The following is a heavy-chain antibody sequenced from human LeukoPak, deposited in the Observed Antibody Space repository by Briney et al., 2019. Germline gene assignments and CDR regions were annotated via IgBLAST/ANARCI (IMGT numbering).Heavy chain of an antibody. CDR2: ISYDGSNK. CDR1: GFTFSSYA. J-gene: IGHJ6*03. CDR3: ARCGIAAAGTGGYYYYYMDV. Sequence: GGSLRLSCAASGFTFSSYAMHWVRQAPGKGLEWVAVISYDGSNKYYADSVKGRFTISRDNSKNTLYLQMNSLRAEDTAVYYCARCGIAAAGTGGYYYYYMDVWGKGTTVTASS. D-gene: IGHD6-13*01. V-gene: IGHV3-30*04.